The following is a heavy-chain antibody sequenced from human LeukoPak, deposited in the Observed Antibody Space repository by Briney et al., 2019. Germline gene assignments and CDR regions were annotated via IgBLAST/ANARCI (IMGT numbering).Heavy chain of an antibody. J-gene: IGHJ4*02. Sequence: SETLSLTCTVSGGSISSSSYYWGWIRQPPGKGLEWIGSVYYSGNTYYNPSLKSRVTISVDTSKNQFSLKLSSVTATDTAVYYCATVITPGYFDYWGQGTLVTVSS. D-gene: IGHD4-23*01. CDR3: ATVITPGYFDY. CDR1: GGSISSSSYY. V-gene: IGHV4-39*01. CDR2: VYYSGNT.